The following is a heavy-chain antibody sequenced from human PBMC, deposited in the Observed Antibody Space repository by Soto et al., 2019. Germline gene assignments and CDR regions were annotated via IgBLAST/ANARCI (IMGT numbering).Heavy chain of an antibody. CDR3: AREVWQLELDY. CDR2: ISYDGSNK. V-gene: IGHV3-30-3*01. J-gene: IGHJ4*02. D-gene: IGHD6-6*01. CDR1: GFTFSSYA. Sequence: QVQLVESGGGVVQPGRSLRLSCAASGFTFSSYAMHCVRQAPGKGLEWVAVISYDGSNKYYADSVKGRFTISRDNSKNTLYLQMNSLRAEDTAVYYCAREVWQLELDYWGQGTLVTVSS.